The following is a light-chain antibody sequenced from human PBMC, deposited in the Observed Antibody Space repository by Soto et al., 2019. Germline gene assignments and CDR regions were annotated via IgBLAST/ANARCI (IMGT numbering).Light chain of an antibody. CDR1: QGIDNY. CDR2: AAS. J-gene: IGKJ3*01. Sequence: DIQMTQSPSSLSASVGDRVTITCRASQGIDNYLVWYQQKLGRVPKLLIYAASTLQSGVPSRFSGSGSGTDFTLTISSLQPEDVATYYCQKYNNALHTFGPGTKVDIK. V-gene: IGKV1-27*01. CDR3: QKYNNALHT.